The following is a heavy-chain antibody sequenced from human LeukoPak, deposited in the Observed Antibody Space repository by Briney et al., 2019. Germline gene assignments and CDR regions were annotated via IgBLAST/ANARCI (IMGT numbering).Heavy chain of an antibody. CDR1: GFTFDDYG. CDR2: INWNGGST. J-gene: IGHJ6*03. V-gene: IGHV3-20*01. CDR3: ARGLRNYYYYYMDV. D-gene: IGHD3-22*01. Sequence: GGSLRLSCVASGFTFDDYGMSWVRQAPGKGLEWVSGINWNGGSTGYADSVKGRFTIPRDNAKNSLYLQMNNLRAEDTALYHCARGLRNYYYYYMDVWGKGTTVTISS.